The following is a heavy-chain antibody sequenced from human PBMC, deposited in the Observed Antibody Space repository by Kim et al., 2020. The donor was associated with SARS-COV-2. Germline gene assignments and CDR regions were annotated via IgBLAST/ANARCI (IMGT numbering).Heavy chain of an antibody. CDR3: ARGRQWLVNVDIDY. Sequence: YAVNVKSRRTINRDKSKNQFSMQLNSVTPEDTAVYYCARGRQWLVNVDIDYWGQGTLVTVSS. J-gene: IGHJ4*02. V-gene: IGHV6-1*01. D-gene: IGHD6-19*01.